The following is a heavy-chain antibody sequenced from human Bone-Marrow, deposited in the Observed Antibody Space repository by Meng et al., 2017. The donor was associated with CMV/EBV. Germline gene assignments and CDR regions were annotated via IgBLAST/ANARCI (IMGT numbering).Heavy chain of an antibody. D-gene: IGHD6-13*01. Sequence: GESLKISCAASGFTFSSYAMHWVRQAPGKGLEWVAVISYDGSNKYYADSVKGRFTISRDNSKNTLYLQMNSLRAEDTAVYYCARVGVSVDYWGQGTRVTFYS. J-gene: IGHJ4*02. CDR3: ARVGVSVDY. V-gene: IGHV3-30-3*01. CDR2: ISYDGSNK. CDR1: GFTFSSYA.